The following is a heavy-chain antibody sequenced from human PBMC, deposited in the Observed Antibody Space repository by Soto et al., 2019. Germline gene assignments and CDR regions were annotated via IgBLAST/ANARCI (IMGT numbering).Heavy chain of an antibody. CDR2: IIPIFGTA. CDR1: GGTFSSYA. D-gene: IGHD3-10*01. CDR3: ARDYGSGSYYNYYYYGMDV. Sequence: SVKVSCKASGGTFSSYAISWVRQAPGQGLEWMGGIIPIFGTANYAQKFQGRVTITADKSTSTAYMELSSLRSEDTAVYYCARDYGSGSYYNYYYYGMDVWGQGTTVTVSS. V-gene: IGHV1-69*06. J-gene: IGHJ6*02.